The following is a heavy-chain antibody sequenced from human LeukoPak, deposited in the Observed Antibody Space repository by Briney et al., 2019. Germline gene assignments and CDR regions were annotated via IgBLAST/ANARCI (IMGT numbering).Heavy chain of an antibody. CDR3: ARDLDDLAYTGFGELFGAFDI. J-gene: IGHJ3*02. CDR1: GDSVPSNSAA. Sequence: SQTLSLTCAISGDSVPSNSAAWNWIRQSPSRGLEWLGRTYYRSKWYNDYAVSVKSRITINPDTSKNQFSLQLNSVTPEDTAVYYCARDLDDLAYTGFGELFGAFDIWGQGTMVTVSS. V-gene: IGHV6-1*01. D-gene: IGHD3-10*01. CDR2: TYYRSKWYN.